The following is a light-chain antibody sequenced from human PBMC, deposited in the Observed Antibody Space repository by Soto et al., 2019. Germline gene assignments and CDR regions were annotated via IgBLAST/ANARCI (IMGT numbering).Light chain of an antibody. CDR2: DVS. J-gene: IGLJ1*01. CDR3: SSYTSSSTRV. CDR1: SSDVGGYKY. Sequence: QSALTQPAAVSGSPGQSITISCTGTSSDVGGYKYVSWYQHHPGEAPKLMIYDVSNRPSGVSKRFSGSKSGNTASLTISGLQAEDEADYYCSSYTSSSTRVFGTGTKLTVL. V-gene: IGLV2-14*03.